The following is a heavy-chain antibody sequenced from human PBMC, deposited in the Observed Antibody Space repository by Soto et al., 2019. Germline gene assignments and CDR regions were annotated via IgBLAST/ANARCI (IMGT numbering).Heavy chain of an antibody. CDR2: ISAYNGNT. V-gene: IGHV1-18*01. CDR1: GYTFTSYG. CDR3: ARDQKAIQLWNPPAFDY. D-gene: IGHD5-18*01. J-gene: IGHJ4*02. Sequence: QVQLVQSGAEVKKPGASVKVSCKASGYTFTSYGISWVRQAPGQGLEWMGWISAYNGNTNYAQKLQGRVTMTTXXSXSXVYMELRSLRSDDTAVYYCARDQKAIQLWNPPAFDYWGQGTLVTVSS.